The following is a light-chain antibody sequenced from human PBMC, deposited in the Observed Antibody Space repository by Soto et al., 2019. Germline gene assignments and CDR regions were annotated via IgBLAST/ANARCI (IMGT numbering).Light chain of an antibody. V-gene: IGKV3-20*01. Sequence: EIVLTQSPGTLSLSPGERATLSCRASQSVSSSYLAWYQQKPGQAPRLLIYGASNRATGIPDRFSGSGSGTDFTLTISSLEPEDFAVYYCQQYGSSRWTFGQGTKVEIK. CDR3: QQYGSSRWT. CDR2: GAS. J-gene: IGKJ1*01. CDR1: QSVSSSY.